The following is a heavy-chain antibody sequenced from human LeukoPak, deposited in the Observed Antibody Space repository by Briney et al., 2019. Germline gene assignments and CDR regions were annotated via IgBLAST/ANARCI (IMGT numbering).Heavy chain of an antibody. V-gene: IGHV1-2*02. Sequence: ASVKVSCKASGYTLTGYYMHWVRQAPGQRLEWMGWINPNSGGTNYAQKFQGRVTMTRDTSISTAYMELSRLRSDDTAVYYCARGTRDFITMIVVVIPHFDYWGQGTLVTVSS. J-gene: IGHJ4*02. CDR3: ARGTRDFITMIVVVIPHFDY. CDR1: GYTLTGYY. CDR2: INPNSGGT. D-gene: IGHD3-22*01.